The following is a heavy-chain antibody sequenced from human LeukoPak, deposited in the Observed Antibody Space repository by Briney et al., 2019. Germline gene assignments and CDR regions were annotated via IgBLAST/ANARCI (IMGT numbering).Heavy chain of an antibody. D-gene: IGHD3-3*01. J-gene: IGHJ4*02. CDR1: GFSFSNYN. CDR2: FTSGSSYI. V-gene: IGHV3-21*01. CDR3: AREALGFDF. Sequence: GGSLRLSCAASGFSFSNYNMNWVRQAPGKGLEWVSSFTSGSSYIYYADSVKGRFTISRDNAKKSLYLEMNSLRADDTGVYYCAREALGFDFWGQGTLVTVSS.